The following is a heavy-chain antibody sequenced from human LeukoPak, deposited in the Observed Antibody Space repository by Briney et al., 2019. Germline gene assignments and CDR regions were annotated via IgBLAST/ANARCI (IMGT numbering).Heavy chain of an antibody. V-gene: IGHV1-18*01. J-gene: IGHJ4*02. CDR3: ARAGSGDGYNDFDY. CDR2: ISAYNGNT. D-gene: IGHD5-24*01. CDR1: GYSFTSYG. Sequence: GESLKISCKGSGYSFTSYGISWVRQAPGQGLEWMGWISAYNGNTNYAQKLQGRVTMTTDTSTSTAYMELSRLRSDDTAVYYCARAGSGDGYNDFDYWGQGTLVTVSS.